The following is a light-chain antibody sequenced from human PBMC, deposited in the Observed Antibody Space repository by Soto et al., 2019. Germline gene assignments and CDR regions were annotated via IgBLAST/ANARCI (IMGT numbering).Light chain of an antibody. Sequence: DIQMTQSSSFLSASVGDRVTITCRASQSISSYLNWYQQKPGKAPKPLIYAASSLQSGVPSRFSGRGSGTDFTLTITSLQPEDFATYYCQQSSSTPVTFGQGTKLEIK. CDR2: AAS. J-gene: IGKJ2*01. CDR3: QQSSSTPVT. V-gene: IGKV1-39*01. CDR1: QSISSY.